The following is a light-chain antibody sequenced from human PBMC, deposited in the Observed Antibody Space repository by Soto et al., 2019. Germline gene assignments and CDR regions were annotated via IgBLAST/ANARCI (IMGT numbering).Light chain of an antibody. Sequence: DIQMTQSTSTLSASFGDRVTITCGASQSINTWLAWYQQKPGKAPKLLIYDASSLESGVPSRFSGSAYGTEFNLTISSLQTGDLATYYCQHYNSYSWTFGQGTKVDIK. CDR2: DAS. CDR3: QHYNSYSWT. CDR1: QSINTW. J-gene: IGKJ1*01. V-gene: IGKV1-5*01.